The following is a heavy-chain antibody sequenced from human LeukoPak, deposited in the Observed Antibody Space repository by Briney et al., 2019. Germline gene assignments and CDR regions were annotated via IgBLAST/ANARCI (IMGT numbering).Heavy chain of an antibody. D-gene: IGHD5-12*01. CDR3: ARVYGSGYDFRGAFDI. Sequence: SETLSLTCTVSGGSISTYYWSWIRQPPGKGLEWIGYIYYSGSSNYNPSLKSRVTISVDTSKNQFSLKLSSVTAADTAVYYCARVYGSGYDFRGAFDIWGQGTMVTVSS. J-gene: IGHJ3*02. CDR1: GGSISTYY. V-gene: IGHV4-59*01. CDR2: IYYSGSS.